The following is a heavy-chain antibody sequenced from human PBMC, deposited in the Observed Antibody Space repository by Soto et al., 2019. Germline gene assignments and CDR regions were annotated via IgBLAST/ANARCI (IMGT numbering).Heavy chain of an antibody. J-gene: IGHJ3*01. V-gene: IGHV3-30*18. D-gene: IGHD1-7*01. CDR2: ISYDGSYQ. Sequence: GSLRLSCAASGFTFSSDGMHWVRQAPGKGLEWVAAISYDGSYQYYVDSVKGRFTISRDNSKNTLYLQMNSLRAEDTAVYYCAKDEISKTIRGDAFNFWGQGTMVTVSS. CDR3: AKDEISKTIRGDAFNF. CDR1: GFTFSSDG.